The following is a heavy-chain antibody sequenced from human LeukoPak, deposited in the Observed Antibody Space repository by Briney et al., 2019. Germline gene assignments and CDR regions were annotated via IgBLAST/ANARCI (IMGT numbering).Heavy chain of an antibody. J-gene: IGHJ4*02. Sequence: ASVEVSCKASGYTFTSYYMHWVRQAPGQGLEWMGIINPSGGSTSYAQKFQGRVTMTRDMSTSTVYMELSSLRSEDTAVYYCARVRVVPAAMGRVFDYWGQGTLVTVSS. CDR2: INPSGGST. CDR1: GYTFTSYY. D-gene: IGHD2-2*01. V-gene: IGHV1-46*01. CDR3: ARVRVVPAAMGRVFDY.